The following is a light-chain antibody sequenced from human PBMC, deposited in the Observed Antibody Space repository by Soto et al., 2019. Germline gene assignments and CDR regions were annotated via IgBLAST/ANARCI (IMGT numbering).Light chain of an antibody. V-gene: IGKV3-15*01. CDR1: QSVNSN. CDR3: QEYNTWPWT. CDR2: GAS. Sequence: ETVMTQSPATLSVSPGERATLSCRASQSVNSNLAWYQQKLGQAPRVLIYGASTRATGIPARFSGSGSETEFILTISSLQSEDFALYYCQEYNTWPWTFGQGTKVEIK. J-gene: IGKJ1*01.